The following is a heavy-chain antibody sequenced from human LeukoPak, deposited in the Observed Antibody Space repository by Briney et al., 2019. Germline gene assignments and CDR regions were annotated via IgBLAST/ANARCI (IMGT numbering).Heavy chain of an antibody. V-gene: IGHV3-23*01. CDR3: AKRYSGSSGLYNFDY. J-gene: IGHJ4*02. D-gene: IGHD1-26*01. Sequence: PGGSLRLSCAASGXXXXSYXXTWVRXPXXXXXXXXXXXXGSTGSTYYADSVKGRFTISRDNSKNTLYLQMNSLRAEDTAVYYCAKRYSGSSGLYNFDYWGQGTLVTVSS. CDR1: GXXXXSYX. CDR2: XXGSTGST.